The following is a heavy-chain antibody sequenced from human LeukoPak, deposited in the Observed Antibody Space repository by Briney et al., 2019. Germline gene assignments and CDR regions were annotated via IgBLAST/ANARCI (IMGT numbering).Heavy chain of an antibody. Sequence: ASVKVSCKASGGTFSSYAISWVRQAPGQGLEWMGRIIPILGIANYAQKFQGRVTITADKSTSTAYMELSSLRSEDTAVYYCARDDFGDYGIRYYFDYWGQGTLVTVSS. CDR1: GGTFSSYA. V-gene: IGHV1-69*04. D-gene: IGHD4-17*01. CDR3: ARDDFGDYGIRYYFDY. CDR2: IIPILGIA. J-gene: IGHJ4*02.